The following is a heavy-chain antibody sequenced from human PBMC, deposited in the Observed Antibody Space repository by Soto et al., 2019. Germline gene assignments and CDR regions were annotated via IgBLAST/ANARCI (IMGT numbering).Heavy chain of an antibody. V-gene: IGHV1-69*13. J-gene: IGHJ4*02. Sequence: VASVKVSCKASGGAFSSYAISWVRQAPGQGLEWMGGIIPVFGTTNYARKFQGRVTITADVSTSTAYMELSGLRSEDTAIYYCARSPNYYDSSGFYIDSWGQGTLVTVSS. CDR3: ARSPNYYDSSGFYIDS. D-gene: IGHD3-22*01. CDR2: IIPVFGTT. CDR1: GGAFSSYA.